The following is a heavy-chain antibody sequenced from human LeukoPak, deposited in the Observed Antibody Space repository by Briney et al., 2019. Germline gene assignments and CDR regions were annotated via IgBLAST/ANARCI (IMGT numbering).Heavy chain of an antibody. CDR2: VYTTGIT. CDR3: ARTKALYFDF. Sequence: KASETLSLTCSVSGASISSGTSCWSWLRQPAGKGLEWLGRVYTTGITAYNTSLKNRTTITVDPTKSQYFLTLNSMAAADSALYYWARTKALYFDFWGRGTVVTVSS. V-gene: IGHV4-61*02. J-gene: IGHJ2*01. CDR1: GASISSGTSC.